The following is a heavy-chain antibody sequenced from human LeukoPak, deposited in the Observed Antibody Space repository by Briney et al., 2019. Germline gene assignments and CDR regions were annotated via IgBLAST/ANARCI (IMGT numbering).Heavy chain of an antibody. D-gene: IGHD3-22*01. CDR1: GYTLTELS. V-gene: IGHV1-24*01. CDR2: FDPEDGET. J-gene: IGHJ4*02. CDR3: ATIPYESSGGAAY. Sequence: ASVKVSCKVSGYTLTELSMHWVRQAPGKGLEWMGGFDPEDGETIYAQKFQGRVTMTEDTSTDTAYMELSSLRSEDTAVYFCATIPYESSGGAAYWGRGPLAPVPS.